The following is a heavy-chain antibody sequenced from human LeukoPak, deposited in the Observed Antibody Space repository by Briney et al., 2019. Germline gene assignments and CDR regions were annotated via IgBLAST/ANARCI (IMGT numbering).Heavy chain of an antibody. CDR2: IYYSGNT. Sequence: KPSETLSLTCTVSGDSISSTSHYWAWIRQPPGKGLEWIWSIYYSGNTYYNPSLKSRVALSVDPCMNESSLNLNSVTAADTPVYYCARRHLYPHFDYWGQGTLVTVSS. J-gene: IGHJ4*02. CDR3: ARRHLYPHFDY. V-gene: IGHV4-39*01. CDR1: GDSISSTSHY. D-gene: IGHD2-8*01.